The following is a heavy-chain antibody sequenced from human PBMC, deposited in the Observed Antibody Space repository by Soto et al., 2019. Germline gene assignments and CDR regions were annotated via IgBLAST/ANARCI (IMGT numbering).Heavy chain of an antibody. V-gene: IGHV3-23*01. D-gene: IGHD4-17*01. CDR2: ISGSGGST. CDR3: AKDLRVTTFTPYYFDY. Sequence: GGSLRLSCAASGFTFSSYAMSWVRQAPGKGLEWVSAISGSGGSTYYADSVKGRFTISRDNSKNTLYLQMNSLRAEDTAVYYCAKDLRVTTFTPYYFDYWGQGTLVTVSS. CDR1: GFTFSSYA. J-gene: IGHJ4*02.